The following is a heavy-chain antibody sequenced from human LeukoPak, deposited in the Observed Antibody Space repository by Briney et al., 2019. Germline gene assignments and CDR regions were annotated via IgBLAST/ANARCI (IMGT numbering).Heavy chain of an antibody. Sequence: SETLSLTCTVSGGSISSYYWSWIRQPPGKGLEWIAYIYYSGSTNYNPSLKSRVTISVDTSKNQFSLKLSSVTAADTAVYYCARHLRGYSSSWPFDYWGQGTLVTVSS. D-gene: IGHD6-13*01. CDR3: ARHLRGYSSSWPFDY. CDR1: GGSISSYY. J-gene: IGHJ4*02. V-gene: IGHV4-59*08. CDR2: IYYSGST.